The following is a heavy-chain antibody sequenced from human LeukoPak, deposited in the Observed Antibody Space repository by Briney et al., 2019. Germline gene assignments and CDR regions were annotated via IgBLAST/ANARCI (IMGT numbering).Heavy chain of an antibody. CDR3: AKGHDNWGSFDY. J-gene: IGHJ4*02. Sequence: GGSLRLSCVASGFSFSSYPMNWVRQAPGKGLEWVSAISGSGGSTYYADSVKGRFTISRDNSRNTLYLQMNSLRAEDTAVYYCAKGHDNWGSFDYWGQGTLVTVSS. CDR1: GFSFSSYP. D-gene: IGHD7-27*01. V-gene: IGHV3-23*01. CDR2: ISGSGGST.